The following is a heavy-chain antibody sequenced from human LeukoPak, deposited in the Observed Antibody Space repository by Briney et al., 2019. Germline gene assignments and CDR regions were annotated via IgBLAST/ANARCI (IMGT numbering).Heavy chain of an antibody. Sequence: SVKVSCKGSGGTFISHAISWVGQAPGQGVEWMGRIIPILGIANYAQKFQGRVTITADKSTSTAYMELSSLRSEDTAVYYCARDGEGTYYDILTGYYPRNYFDYWGQGTLVTVSS. CDR2: IIPILGIA. CDR1: GGTFISHA. D-gene: IGHD3-9*01. J-gene: IGHJ4*02. V-gene: IGHV1-69*04. CDR3: ARDGEGTYYDILTGYYPRNYFDY.